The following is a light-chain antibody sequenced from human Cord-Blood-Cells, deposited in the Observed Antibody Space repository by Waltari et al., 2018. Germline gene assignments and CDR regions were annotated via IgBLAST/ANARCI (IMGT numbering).Light chain of an antibody. CDR3: QQYNNWPPLT. J-gene: IGKJ3*01. CDR1: QSVSSN. V-gene: IGKV3-15*01. CDR2: GAS. Sequence: EIVMTQSPATRSVSPGERATLSCRASQSVSSNLAWYQQKPGQAPRLLIYGASTRATGIPARFSGSGSGTEFTLTISSLQSEDFAVYYCQQYNNWPPLTFGPGTKVDIK.